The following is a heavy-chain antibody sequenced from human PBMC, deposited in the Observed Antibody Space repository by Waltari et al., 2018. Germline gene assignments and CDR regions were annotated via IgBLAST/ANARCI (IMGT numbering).Heavy chain of an antibody. CDR2: ISSSGATT. CDR3: ARPQRGYYGMDV. Sequence: QVQLAESGGGLVKPGGSLRLSCAGSGFTFGDYYMGWICQAPGKGLEWVSFISSSGATTYYADSVKDRFTISRDNSNNSVSLQMHSLRVEDTALYYCARPQRGYYGMDVWGQGTTVTVAS. CDR1: GFTFGDYY. J-gene: IGHJ6*02. V-gene: IGHV3-11*01.